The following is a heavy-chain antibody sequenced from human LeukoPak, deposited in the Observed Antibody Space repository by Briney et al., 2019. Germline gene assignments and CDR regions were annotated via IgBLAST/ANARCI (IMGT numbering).Heavy chain of an antibody. V-gene: IGHV1-2*02. J-gene: IGHJ5*02. CDR1: GYTFTGYY. CDR2: INPNSGGT. Sequence: WASVKVSCKASGYTFTGYYMHWVRQAPGQGLEWMGWINPNSGGTNYAQKFQGRVTMTRDTSISTAYMELSRLRSDDTAVYYCAREAHCSGGSCYSTHNWFDPWGQGTLATVSS. D-gene: IGHD2-15*01. CDR3: AREAHCSGGSCYSTHNWFDP.